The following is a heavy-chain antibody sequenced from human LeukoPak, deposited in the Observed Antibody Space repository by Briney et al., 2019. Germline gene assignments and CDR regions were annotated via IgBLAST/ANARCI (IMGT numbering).Heavy chain of an antibody. CDR1: GDSISSSSYY. CDR2: IYYSGST. J-gene: IGHJ6*02. D-gene: IGHD6-19*01. CDR3: ARHLHSSGWYGVNYYYGMDV. V-gene: IGHV4-39*01. Sequence: SETLSLTCTVSGDSISSSSYYWGWIRQPPGKGLEWIGSIYYSGSTYYNPSLKTRVTISADTSKNHFSLKLTSVTAADTAVYYCARHLHSSGWYGVNYYYGMDVWGQGTTVTVSS.